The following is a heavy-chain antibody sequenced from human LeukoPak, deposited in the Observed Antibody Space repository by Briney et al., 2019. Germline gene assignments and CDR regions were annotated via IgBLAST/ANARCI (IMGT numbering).Heavy chain of an antibody. CDR2: VKSDGSST. D-gene: IGHD2-2*01. CDR1: GFTFSSYA. J-gene: IGHJ4*02. V-gene: IGHV3-74*01. CDR3: AKVPTTYCSSTSCYADY. Sequence: GGSLRLSCAASGFTFSSYAMHWVRQAPGKGLVWVSRVKSDGSSTSYADSVKGRFTISRDNSKNTLYLQMNSLRAEDTAVYYCAKVPTTYCSSTSCYADYWGQGTLVTVSS.